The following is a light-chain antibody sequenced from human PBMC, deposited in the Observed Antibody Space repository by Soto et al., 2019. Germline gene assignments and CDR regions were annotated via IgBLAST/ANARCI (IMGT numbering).Light chain of an antibody. CDR1: SSNVGAPYD. J-gene: IGLJ1*01. CDR2: GNS. CDR3: QSSDSSLSSDV. V-gene: IGLV1-40*01. Sequence: QLVLTQPPSVSGAPGQRVTISCTGISSNVGAPYDVHWYQQLPGTAPKLLIYGNSNRPSGVPDRFSGSKSGTSASLAITGLQAEDEADYYCQSSDSSLSSDVLGTGTKVTVL.